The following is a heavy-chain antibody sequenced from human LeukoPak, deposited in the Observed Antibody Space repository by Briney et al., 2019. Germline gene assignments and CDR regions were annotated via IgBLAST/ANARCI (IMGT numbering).Heavy chain of an antibody. J-gene: IGHJ4*02. CDR3: ARYPGPYSSGLYYLDC. Sequence: GASVKVSCKASGYTFNTYGITWVRQAPGQGLEWMGWISTYNGNTNYAQSLQGRVTMTTDTSTSTAYMELRSLRSDDTAVYYCARYPGPYSSGLYYLDCWGQGTLVTVSS. D-gene: IGHD6-19*01. CDR1: GYTFNTYG. V-gene: IGHV1-18*01. CDR2: ISTYNGNT.